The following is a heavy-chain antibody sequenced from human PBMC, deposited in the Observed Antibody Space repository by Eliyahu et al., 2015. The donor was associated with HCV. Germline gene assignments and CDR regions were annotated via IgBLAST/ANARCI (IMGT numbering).Heavy chain of an antibody. CDR1: GFNFGGYA. Sequence: DVQLVESGGDLVQPGRSLRLSCAASGFNFGGYAMHWVRQAPGKGLEWVSGISWNSGSMAYADSVKGRFTISRDNAKSSLYLEMNSLRADDSALYYCAKDMPFGNLYTTKYWYFDLWGRGTLVIVSS. CDR3: AKDMPFGNLYTTKYWYFDL. J-gene: IGHJ2*01. CDR2: ISWNSGSM. V-gene: IGHV3-9*01. D-gene: IGHD1-1*01.